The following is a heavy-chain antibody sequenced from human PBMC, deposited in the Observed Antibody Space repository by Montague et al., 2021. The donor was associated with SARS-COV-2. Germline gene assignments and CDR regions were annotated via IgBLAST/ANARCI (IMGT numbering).Heavy chain of an antibody. CDR3: TGQRWRGRFDP. J-gene: IGHJ5*02. CDR1: GGSVYSNADHLNSDY. Sequence: SETLSLTCDVSGGSVYSNADHLNSDYWAWVRQSPGRGLEWIGSVXCCGQTWQNPSFRGRLTMSVDTSKNSVSLRLTSVTAADTAMYYCTGQRWRGRFDPWGLGTLVIVSS. CDR2: VXCCGQT. D-gene: IGHD2-15*01. V-gene: IGHV4-39*01.